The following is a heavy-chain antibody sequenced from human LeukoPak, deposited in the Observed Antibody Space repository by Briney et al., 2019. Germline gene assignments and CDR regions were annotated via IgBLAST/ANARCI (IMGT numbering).Heavy chain of an antibody. V-gene: IGHV4-61*01. J-gene: IGHJ4*02. CDR2: IYYSGST. D-gene: IGHD2-15*01. CDR3: AGRGKEVVGGNDY. CDR1: GGSLSSGSYY. Sequence: SETLSLSCTVSGGSLSSGSYYWSWIRQPPGKGLEWIGYIYYSGSTNYNPSLKSRVTISVDTSKNQFSLKLSSVTAADTAVYYCAGRGKEVVGGNDYWGQGTLVTVSS.